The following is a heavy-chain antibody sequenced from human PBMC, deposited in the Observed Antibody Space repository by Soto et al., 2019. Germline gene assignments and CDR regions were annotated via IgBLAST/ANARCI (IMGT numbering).Heavy chain of an antibody. V-gene: IGHV1-3*01. CDR3: ARWGTFGAAAGLDY. Sequence: QVQLVQSGAEVKKPGASVKVSCKASGYTFTSYAMHWVRQAPGQRLEWMGWINAGNGNTKYSQKFQGRVTITRDTSASTDYMDLSSLRTEDTAVYYCARWGTFGAAAGLDYWGQGTLVTVSS. J-gene: IGHJ4*02. D-gene: IGHD3-16*01. CDR1: GYTFTSYA. CDR2: INAGNGNT.